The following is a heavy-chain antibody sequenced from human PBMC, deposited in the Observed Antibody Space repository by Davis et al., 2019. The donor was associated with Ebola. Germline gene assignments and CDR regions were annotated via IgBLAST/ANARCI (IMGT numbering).Heavy chain of an antibody. J-gene: IGHJ6*02. CDR2: ISGSGGST. CDR3: ASRPTPDYDILTGEARYYYYYYGMDV. CDR1: GFTFSSNA. Sequence: GESLKISCATSGFTFSSNAMSWVRQAPGKGLEWVASISGSGGSTYYGDSVKGRFTISRDNSKNTLYLQMNSLRTEDTAVYYCASRPTPDYDILTGEARYYYYYYGMDVWGQGTTVTVSS. V-gene: IGHV3-23*01. D-gene: IGHD3-9*01.